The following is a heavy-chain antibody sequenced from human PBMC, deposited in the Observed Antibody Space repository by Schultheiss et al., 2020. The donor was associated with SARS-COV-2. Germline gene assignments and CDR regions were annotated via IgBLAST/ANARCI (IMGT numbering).Heavy chain of an antibody. J-gene: IGHJ6*02. CDR3: ARDRRYNSSGYYGGGYYYYYGMDV. CDR1: GFTFSSYA. CDR2: ISYDGSNK. V-gene: IGHV3-30*04. D-gene: IGHD3-22*01. Sequence: GGSLRLSCAASGFTFSSYAMHWVRQAPGKGLEWVAVISYDGSNKYYADSVKGRITISRDNSKNTMYLQMNSLRAEDTAVYYCARDRRYNSSGYYGGGYYYYYGMDVWGQGTTVTVSS.